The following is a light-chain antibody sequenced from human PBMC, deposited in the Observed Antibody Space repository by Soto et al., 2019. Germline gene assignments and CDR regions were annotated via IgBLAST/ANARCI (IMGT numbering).Light chain of an antibody. CDR3: QQFDGSPPIT. J-gene: IGKJ5*01. Sequence: EIVLTQSPGTLSLSPGERATLSCRASQSVSSTYLVWYQQKPGQAPRLLIYGASTRATGIPDRFSGSGSWTDFTLTISRLEAEDSAVYYCQQFDGSPPITFGRGTRLEIK. CDR2: GAS. CDR1: QSVSSTY. V-gene: IGKV3-20*01.